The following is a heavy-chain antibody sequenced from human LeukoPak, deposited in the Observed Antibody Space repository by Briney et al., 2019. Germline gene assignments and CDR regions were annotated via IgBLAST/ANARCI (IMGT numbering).Heavy chain of an antibody. Sequence: ASVKVSCKASGYTFTGYYMHRVRQAPGQGLEWMGRINPNSGGTNYAQKFQGRVTMTRDTSISTAYMELSRLRSDDTAVYYCARDLITMVRGVIYMDVWGKGTTVTVSS. CDR3: ARDLITMVRGVIYMDV. D-gene: IGHD3-10*01. CDR2: INPNSGGT. V-gene: IGHV1-2*06. CDR1: GYTFTGYY. J-gene: IGHJ6*03.